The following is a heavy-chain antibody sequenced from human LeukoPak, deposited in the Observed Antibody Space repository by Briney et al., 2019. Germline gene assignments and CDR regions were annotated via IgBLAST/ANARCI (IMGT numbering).Heavy chain of an antibody. J-gene: IGHJ4*02. CDR1: GGSINTTTYY. CDR3: AGYYSPHPSFFHYFDY. V-gene: IGHV4-39*01. D-gene: IGHD3-10*01. CDR2: IYYSGST. Sequence: SETLSLTCTVSGGSINTTTYYWGWIGQPPGKGLEWIGSIYYSGSTYYNPSLKSRVTISVDTSKNQFSLKLSSVTAADTAVYYCAGYYSPHPSFFHYFDYWGQGTLVTVSS.